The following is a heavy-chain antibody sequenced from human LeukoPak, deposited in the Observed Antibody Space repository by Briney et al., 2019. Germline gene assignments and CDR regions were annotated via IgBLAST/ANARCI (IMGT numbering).Heavy chain of an antibody. Sequence: GRSLTLSCALSVFTPSVCSVSWVRHSAGGGEKWVSSISDTGGRTYYADSVKGRLTITSDNSRNTVNLQMNSLRAGDAARYYCAKGGQDFDFWRFDLWGQGILVIVSS. D-gene: IGHD3-3*01. V-gene: IGHV3-23*01. CDR2: ISDTGGRT. J-gene: IGHJ5*02. CDR3: AKGGQDFDFWRFDL. CDR1: VFTPSVCS.